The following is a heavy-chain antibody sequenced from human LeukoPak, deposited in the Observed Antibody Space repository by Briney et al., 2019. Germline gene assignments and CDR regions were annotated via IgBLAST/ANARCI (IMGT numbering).Heavy chain of an antibody. Sequence: GGSLRLSCAASGFTFSSYSMNWVRQAPGKGLEWVSSISSSSSYIYYADSVKSRFTISRDNAKNSLYLQMNSLRAEDTAVYYCARVSLWHYYYYGMDVWGQGTTVTVSS. D-gene: IGHD3-16*02. V-gene: IGHV3-21*01. J-gene: IGHJ6*02. CDR2: ISSSSSYI. CDR3: ARVSLWHYYYYGMDV. CDR1: GFTFSSYS.